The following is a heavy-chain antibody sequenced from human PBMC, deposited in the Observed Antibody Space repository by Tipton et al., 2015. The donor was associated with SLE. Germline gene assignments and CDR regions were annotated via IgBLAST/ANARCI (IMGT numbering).Heavy chain of an antibody. CDR2: INRSGST. CDR1: GGSFSGYY. D-gene: IGHD3-10*01. V-gene: IGHV4-34*01. J-gene: IGHJ6*03. CDR3: ARVLFSIVAIPGTIYYYSYRDV. Sequence: TLSLTCAVYGGSFSGYYWSWIRQPPGKGLEWIGEINRSGSTNYNPSLKSRVTISVDTSKNQFSLKLTSVTAADTAVYYCARVLFSIVAIPGTIYYYSYRDVWDKGTTVTVSS.